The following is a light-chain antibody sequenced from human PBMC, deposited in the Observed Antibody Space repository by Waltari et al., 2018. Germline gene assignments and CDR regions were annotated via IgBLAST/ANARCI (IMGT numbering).Light chain of an antibody. V-gene: IGKV3-11*01. CDR1: QSVSSY. J-gene: IGKJ3*01. CDR3: QRYNGALFT. CDR2: DAS. Sequence: EIVLTQSPATLSLSPGERATLSCRASQSVSSYLAWYQQKPGQAPRLLIYDASNRATGIPARFSGSGSGTDFTLTISSLQPEDVATYYCQRYNGALFTFGPGTKVDIK.